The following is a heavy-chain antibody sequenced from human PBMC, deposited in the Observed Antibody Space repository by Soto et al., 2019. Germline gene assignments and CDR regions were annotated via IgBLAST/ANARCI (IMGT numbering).Heavy chain of an antibody. CDR2: ISYDGTNK. D-gene: IGHD1-26*01. CDR3: ARDPSATGTYYAD. Sequence: PWGALRLSCAASGFSFSNYGMHWVRQAPGKGLEWVAAISYDGTNKYYGDSVRGRLTISRDNSKNTLYLQMSSLRADDTAVYYCARDPSATGTYYADWGQGTLVTVSS. V-gene: IGHV3-30*03. J-gene: IGHJ4*02. CDR1: GFSFSNYG.